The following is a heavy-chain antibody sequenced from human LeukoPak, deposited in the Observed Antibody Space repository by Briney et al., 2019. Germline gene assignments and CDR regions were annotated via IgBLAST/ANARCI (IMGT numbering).Heavy chain of an antibody. CDR3: ARVPQLVRTFYYYYMDV. CDR2: IWYDGSNK. V-gene: IGHV3-33*01. CDR1: GFTFNSYG. J-gene: IGHJ6*03. Sequence: GGSLRLSCAASGFTFNSYGMHWVRQAPGKGLEWVAVIWYDGSNKYYADSVKGRFTISRDNSKNTLYLQMNSLRAEDTAVYYCARVPQLVRTFYYYYMDVWGKGTTVTVSS. D-gene: IGHD6-13*01.